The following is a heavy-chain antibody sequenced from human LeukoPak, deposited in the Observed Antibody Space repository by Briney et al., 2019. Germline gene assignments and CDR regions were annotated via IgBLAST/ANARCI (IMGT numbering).Heavy chain of an antibody. J-gene: IGHJ5*02. CDR2: INPSGGST. Sequence: ASVTVSCKASGYKFSGYYMHWVRQAPGQGLEWMGIINPSGGSTTYAQKFQGRVTMTRDTSISTAYMELSRLTSADTAVYRCATPSSSTWYGFDPWGQGTLVTVSS. CDR3: ATPSSSTWYGFDP. D-gene: IGHD6-13*01. V-gene: IGHV1-46*01. CDR1: GYKFSGYY.